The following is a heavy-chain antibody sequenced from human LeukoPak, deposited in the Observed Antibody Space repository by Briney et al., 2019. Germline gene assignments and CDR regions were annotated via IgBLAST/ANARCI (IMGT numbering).Heavy chain of an antibody. D-gene: IGHD6-13*01. J-gene: IGHJ6*03. CDR1: GYTFTGYY. Sequence: ASVKVSCKASGYTFTGYYMHWVRQAPGQGLEWMGWINPNSGGTNYAQKFQGRVTMTRDTSISTAYMELSRLRSDDTAVYYCARGSSDSSSWFLGRGLYYYYYMDVWGKGTTVTVSS. CDR2: INPNSGGT. V-gene: IGHV1-2*02. CDR3: ARGSSDSSSWFLGRGLYYYYYMDV.